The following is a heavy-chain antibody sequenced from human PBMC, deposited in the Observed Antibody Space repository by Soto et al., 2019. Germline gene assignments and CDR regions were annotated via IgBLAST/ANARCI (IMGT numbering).Heavy chain of an antibody. CDR3: ARHLAWCSGGSCYFDY. V-gene: IGHV4-59*08. Sequence: TLSLTCTVSGGSISSYYWSWIRQPPGKGLEWIGYIYYSGSTNYNPSLKSRVTISVDTSKNQFSLKLSSVTAADTAVYYCARHLAWCSGGSCYFDYWGQGTLVTVSS. J-gene: IGHJ4*02. D-gene: IGHD2-15*01. CDR1: GGSISSYY. CDR2: IYYSGST.